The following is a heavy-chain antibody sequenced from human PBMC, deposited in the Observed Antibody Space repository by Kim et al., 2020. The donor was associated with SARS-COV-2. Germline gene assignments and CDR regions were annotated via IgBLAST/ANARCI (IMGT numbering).Heavy chain of an antibody. CDR3: ARSPYYYDRVDY. D-gene: IGHD3-22*01. V-gene: IGHV4-59*01. CDR2: ISYSGNT. CDR1: GDSISSYY. J-gene: IGHJ4*02. Sequence: SETLSLTCTVSGDSISSYYWSWIRQPPGKGLEWIGYISYSGNTNYNPSLKSRLTISVDTSKNQFSLKLYSVTAADTAVSFCARSPYYYDRVDYWGQGTLVTVSS.